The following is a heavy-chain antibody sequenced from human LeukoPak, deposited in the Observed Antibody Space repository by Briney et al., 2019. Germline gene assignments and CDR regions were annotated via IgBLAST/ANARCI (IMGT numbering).Heavy chain of an antibody. Sequence: GASVKVSCKASGYTFTVHYIHWVRQAPGQGLEWMGWINPNSGGTNYAQKFQGRVTMTRDTSISTAYMELSRLRSDDTAVYYCALLWDYYDSSGYYRDYWGQGTLVTVSS. CDR2: INPNSGGT. CDR3: ALLWDYYDSSGYYRDY. V-gene: IGHV1-2*02. J-gene: IGHJ4*02. CDR1: GYTFTVHY. D-gene: IGHD3-22*01.